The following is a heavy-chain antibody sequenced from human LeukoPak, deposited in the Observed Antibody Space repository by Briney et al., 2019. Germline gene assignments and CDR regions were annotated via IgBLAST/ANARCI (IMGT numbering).Heavy chain of an antibody. CDR2: IYYSGST. CDR3: ARGRWTSYYFDY. V-gene: IGHV4-61*08. Sequence: SETLSLTCTVSGGSISSGGYYWSWIRQHPGKGLEWIGYIYYSGSTNYNPSLKSRVTISVDTSKNQFSLKLSSVTAADTAVYYCARGRWTSYYFDYWGQGTLVTVSS. CDR1: GGSISSGGYY. D-gene: IGHD2-2*01. J-gene: IGHJ4*02.